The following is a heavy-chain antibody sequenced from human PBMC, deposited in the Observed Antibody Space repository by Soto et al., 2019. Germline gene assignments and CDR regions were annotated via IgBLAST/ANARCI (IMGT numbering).Heavy chain of an antibody. J-gene: IGHJ6*02. V-gene: IGHV1-69*06. CDR1: GGTFSSYA. CDR2: IIPIFGTA. D-gene: IGHD3-16*01. CDR3: ARHRGLKGGAGDYYYGMDV. Sequence: QVPLVQSGAEVKKPGSSVKVSCKASGGTFSSYAISWVRQAPGQGLEWMGGIIPIFGTANYAQKFQGRVTITADKSTSTAYMELSSLRSEDTAVYYCARHRGLKGGAGDYYYGMDVWGQGTTVTVSS.